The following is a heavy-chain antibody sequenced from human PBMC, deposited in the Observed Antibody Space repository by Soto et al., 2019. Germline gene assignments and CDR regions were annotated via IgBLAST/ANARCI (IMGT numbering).Heavy chain of an antibody. CDR2: INSTTDGGTT. V-gene: IGHV3-15*01. CDR3: TRPELLLYYYGMDV. J-gene: IGHJ6*02. CDR1: GFTFSNAW. D-gene: IGHD1-7*01. Sequence: EVQLVESGGGLVKPGGSLRLSCAAYGFTFSNAWMSWVRQAPGKGLEWVGRINSTTDGGTTDYAAPVKGRFTNSRDDSKNTLYLQMNSLKTEDTAVYYCTRPELLLYYYGMDVWGQGTTVTVSS.